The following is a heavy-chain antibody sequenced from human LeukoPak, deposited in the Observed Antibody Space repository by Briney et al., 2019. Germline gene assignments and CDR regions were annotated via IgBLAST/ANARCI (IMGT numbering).Heavy chain of an antibody. D-gene: IGHD2-21*01. V-gene: IGHV4-61*02. Sequence: SQTLSLTCTVSGGSIYSGSYYWSWIRQPAGKGLEWIGRIYTSGSTNYNPSLKSRVTISVDTSKNQFSLKLNSVTAADTAVYYCARYSDAYAGARWFDHWGQGTLVTVSS. CDR2: IYTSGST. CDR3: ARYSDAYAGARWFDH. CDR1: GGSIYSGSYY. J-gene: IGHJ5*02.